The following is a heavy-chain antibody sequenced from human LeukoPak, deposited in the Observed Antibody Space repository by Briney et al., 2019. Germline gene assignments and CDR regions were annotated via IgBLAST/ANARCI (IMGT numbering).Heavy chain of an antibody. J-gene: IGHJ4*02. D-gene: IGHD4-17*01. CDR2: IYGGGNT. Sequence: GGSLRLSCTVSGFTVSSNFMSWVRQALGKGLEWVSFIYGGGNTLYSDSVKGRFTISRDNSKNTLYLQMNGLRAEDTAVYYCARRAGEYSHPYDYWGQGTLVTVSS. CDR1: GFTVSSNF. V-gene: IGHV3-53*01. CDR3: ARRAGEYSHPYDY.